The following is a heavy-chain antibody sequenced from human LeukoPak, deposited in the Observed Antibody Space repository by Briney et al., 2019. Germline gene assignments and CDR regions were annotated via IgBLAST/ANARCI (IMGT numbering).Heavy chain of an antibody. D-gene: IGHD6-13*01. V-gene: IGHV1-2*06. Sequence: ASVKVSCKASGYTFTGYYMHWVRQAPGQGLEWMGRINPNGGGTNYAQKFQGRVTMTRDTSISTAYMELSRLRSDDTAVYYCARTHSSSWHNPFDYWGQGTLVTVSS. J-gene: IGHJ4*02. CDR3: ARTHSSSWHNPFDY. CDR2: INPNGGGT. CDR1: GYTFTGYY.